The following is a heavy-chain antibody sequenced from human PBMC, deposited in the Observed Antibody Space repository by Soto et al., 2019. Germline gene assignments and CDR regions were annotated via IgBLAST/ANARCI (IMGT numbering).Heavy chain of an antibody. CDR1: FSGYY. V-gene: IGHV4-34*01. CDR2: INHSGST. CDR3: ARGDYDILTGYYTPYGMDV. Sequence: FSGYYWSWIRQPPGKGLEWIGEINHSGSTNYNPSLKSRVTISVDTSKNQFSLKLSSVTAADTAVYYCARGDYDILTGYYTPYGMDVWGQGTTVTVSS. D-gene: IGHD3-9*01. J-gene: IGHJ6*02.